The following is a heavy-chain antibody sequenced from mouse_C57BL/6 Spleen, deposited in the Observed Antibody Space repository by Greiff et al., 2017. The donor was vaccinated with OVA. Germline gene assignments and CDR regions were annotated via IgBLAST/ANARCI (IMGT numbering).Heavy chain of an antibody. CDR3: ARQITTVVADAMDY. V-gene: IGHV5-12*01. CDR2: ISNGGGST. CDR1: GFTFSDYY. Sequence: VESGGGLVQPGGSLKLSCAASGFTFSDYYMYWVRQTPEKRLEWVAYISNGGGSTYYPDTVKGRFTISRDNAKNTLYLQMSRLKSEDTAMYYCARQITTVVADAMDYWGQGTSVTVSS. D-gene: IGHD1-1*01. J-gene: IGHJ4*01.